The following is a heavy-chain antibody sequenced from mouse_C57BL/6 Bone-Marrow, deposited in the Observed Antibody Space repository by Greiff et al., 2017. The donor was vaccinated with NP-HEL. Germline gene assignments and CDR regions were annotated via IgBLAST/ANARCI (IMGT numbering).Heavy chain of an antibody. Sequence: DVMLVESGGGLVKPGGSLKLSCAASGFTFSSYAMSWVRQTPEKRLEWVATISDGGSYTYYPDNVKGRFTISRDNAKNNLYLQMSHLKSEDTAMYYCARKLGPYWYFDVWGTGTTVTVSS. CDR2: ISDGGSYT. J-gene: IGHJ1*03. D-gene: IGHD4-1*01. CDR3: ARKLGPYWYFDV. CDR1: GFTFSSYA. V-gene: IGHV5-4*03.